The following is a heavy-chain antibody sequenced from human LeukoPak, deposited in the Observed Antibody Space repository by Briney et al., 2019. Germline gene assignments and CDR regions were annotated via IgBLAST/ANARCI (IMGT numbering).Heavy chain of an antibody. CDR1: GGSISSGDYY. J-gene: IGHJ3*02. V-gene: IGHV4-30-4*01. Sequence: SQTLSLTCTVSGGSISSGDYYWSWIRQPPGKGLEWIGYIYYSGSTYYNPSLKSRVTISVDTSKNQFSPKLSSVTAADTAVYYCARGYCSSTSCYGDAFDIWGQGTMVTVSS. CDR3: ARGYCSSTSCYGDAFDI. D-gene: IGHD2-2*01. CDR2: IYYSGST.